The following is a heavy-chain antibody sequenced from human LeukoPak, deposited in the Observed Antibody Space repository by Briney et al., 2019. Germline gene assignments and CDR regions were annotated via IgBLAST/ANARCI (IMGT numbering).Heavy chain of an antibody. CDR1: GFTFSSYA. J-gene: IGHJ4*02. Sequence: PGGSLRLSCAASGFTFSSYAMHWVRQAPGKGLEWVAVISYDGSNKYYADSVKGQFTISRDNSKNTVYLQMNSLRAEDTAVYYCARDFNTSRVATGYWGQGTLVTVSS. V-gene: IGHV3-30-3*01. D-gene: IGHD5-12*01. CDR3: ARDFNTSRVATGY. CDR2: ISYDGSNK.